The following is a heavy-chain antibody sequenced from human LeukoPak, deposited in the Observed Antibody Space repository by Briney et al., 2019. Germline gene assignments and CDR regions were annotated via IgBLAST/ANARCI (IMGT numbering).Heavy chain of an antibody. CDR2: IYPGDSDT. Sequence: GESLKISRKGSGYSFTSYWIGWVRRMPGKGLEWMGIIYPGDSDTRYSPSFQGQVTISADKSISTAYLQWSSLKASDTAMYYCARRYYGSGSYYNWFDPWGQGTLVTVSS. CDR1: GYSFTSYW. D-gene: IGHD3-10*01. J-gene: IGHJ5*02. V-gene: IGHV5-51*01. CDR3: ARRYYGSGSYYNWFDP.